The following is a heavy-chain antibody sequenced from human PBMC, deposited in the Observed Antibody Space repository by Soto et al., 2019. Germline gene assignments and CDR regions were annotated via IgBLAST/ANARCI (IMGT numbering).Heavy chain of an antibody. J-gene: IGHJ4*02. D-gene: IGHD3-10*01. CDR1: GFTFSSYA. V-gene: IGHV3-23*01. CDR2: ISGSGGST. CDR3: AKGLWFGELFPFDY. Sequence: WSLRLSCAASGFTFSSYAMSWVRQAPGKGLEWVSAISGSGGSTYYADSVKGRFTISRDNSKNTLYLQMNSLRAEDTAVYYCAKGLWFGELFPFDYWGQGTLVTVSS.